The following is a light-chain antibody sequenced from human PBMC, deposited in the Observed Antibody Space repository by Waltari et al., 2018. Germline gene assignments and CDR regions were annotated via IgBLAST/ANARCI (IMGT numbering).Light chain of an antibody. V-gene: IGKV1-8*01. CDR2: AAS. CDR1: QGISSY. Sequence: IRMTQSPSSFSASTGDRVTITCRASQGISSYLAWYPQKPGKAPKLLIYAASTLQSGVPSRFSGSGSGTDFTLTISCLQSEDFATYYCQQYYSYPHTFGQGTKLEIK. J-gene: IGKJ2*01. CDR3: QQYYSYPHT.